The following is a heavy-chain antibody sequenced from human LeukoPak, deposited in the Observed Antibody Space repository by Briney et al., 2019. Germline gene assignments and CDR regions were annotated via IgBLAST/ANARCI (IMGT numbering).Heavy chain of an antibody. V-gene: IGHV3-23*01. Sequence: PGGSLRLSCAASGFTFSSYAMSWVRQAPGKGLEWVSAISGSGGSTYYADSVKGRFTISRDNSKNTLYLQMNSLRAEDTAVYYCAKDKAQKRSRAVAGCSSDYWGQGTLVTVSS. CDR2: ISGSGGST. CDR1: GFTFSSYA. D-gene: IGHD6-19*01. J-gene: IGHJ4*02. CDR3: AKDKAQKRSRAVAGCSSDY.